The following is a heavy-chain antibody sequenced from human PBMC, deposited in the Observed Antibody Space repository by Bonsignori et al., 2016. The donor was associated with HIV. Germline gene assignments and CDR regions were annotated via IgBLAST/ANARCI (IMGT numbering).Heavy chain of an antibody. J-gene: IGHJ4*02. Sequence: GESLKISCVASGFTFSAYAMSWVRQAPGGGWSGSQELVAQVIEQPTQTSWRAGSPSPETIPETHCILQMNGLRAEDTALYYCAKSDCGDAWCRVRDHWGRGTLVTVSS. CDR2: LVAQVIE. CDR3: AKSDCGDAWCRVRDH. D-gene: IGHD2-21*01. CDR1: GFTFSAYA. V-gene: IGHV3-23*01.